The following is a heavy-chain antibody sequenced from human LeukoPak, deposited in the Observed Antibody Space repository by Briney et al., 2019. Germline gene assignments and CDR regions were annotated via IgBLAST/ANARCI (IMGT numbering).Heavy chain of an antibody. CDR2: IIPIFGTA. CDR1: GYTFTSYG. Sequence: GASVKVSCKASGYTFTSYGISWVRQAPGQGLEWMGGIIPIFGTANYAQKFQGRVTITADESTSTAYMELSSLRSEDTAVYYCARESAAADPYNWFDPWGQGTLVTVSS. V-gene: IGHV1-69*13. D-gene: IGHD6-13*01. J-gene: IGHJ5*02. CDR3: ARESAAADPYNWFDP.